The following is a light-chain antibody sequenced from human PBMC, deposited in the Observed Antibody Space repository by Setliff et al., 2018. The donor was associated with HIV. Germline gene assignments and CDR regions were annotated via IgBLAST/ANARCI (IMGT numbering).Light chain of an antibody. CDR2: SAS. J-gene: IGKJ1*01. V-gene: IGKV1-39*01. CDR3: QQNYNTPRT. Sequence: DIQMTQSPSSLSASVGDQVTITCRSSQPISTHLNWYQHKPGRAPQLLIYSASDLHPGVPSRFSGSGSGTDFTLIISSLQPEDFATYFCQQNYNTPRTFGQGTKVDIK. CDR1: QPISTH.